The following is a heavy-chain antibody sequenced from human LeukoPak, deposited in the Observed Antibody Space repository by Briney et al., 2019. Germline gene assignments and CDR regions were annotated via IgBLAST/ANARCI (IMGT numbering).Heavy chain of an antibody. Sequence: ASVKVSCKASGYTFTSYYMHWVRQAPGQGLEWMGIINPSGGSTSYAQKFRGRVTMTRDTSTSTVYMELSSLRSEDTAVYYCARDSMPDSPMVRGVIIYYYYYGMDVWGKGTTVTVSS. CDR2: INPSGGST. D-gene: IGHD3-10*01. J-gene: IGHJ6*04. V-gene: IGHV1-46*01. CDR1: GYTFTSYY. CDR3: ARDSMPDSPMVRGVIIYYYYYGMDV.